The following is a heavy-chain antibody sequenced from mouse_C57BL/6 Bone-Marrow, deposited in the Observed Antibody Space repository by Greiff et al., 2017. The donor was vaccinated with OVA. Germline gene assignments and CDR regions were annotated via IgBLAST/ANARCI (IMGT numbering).Heavy chain of an antibody. D-gene: IGHD2-13*01. V-gene: IGHV1-52*01. CDR3: ASTTVWSFDV. Sequence: QVQLQQPGAELVRPGSSVKLSCKASGYTFTSYWMHWVKQRPIQGLEWIGNIDPSDSETHYNQKFKDKATLTGDKSSSTAYMQLSSLTSEDSAVYYWASTTVWSFDVRDTGTTVTVSS. J-gene: IGHJ1*03. CDR2: IDPSDSET. CDR1: GYTFTSYW.